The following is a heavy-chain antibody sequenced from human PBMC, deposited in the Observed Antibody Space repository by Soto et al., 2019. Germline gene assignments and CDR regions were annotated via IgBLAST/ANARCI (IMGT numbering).Heavy chain of an antibody. D-gene: IGHD3-3*01. V-gene: IGHV1-8*01. CDR3: ARGSITIFGVVIIRYMDV. Sequence: ASVKVSCKASGYTFTSYDINWVRQATGQGLEWMGWMNPNSGNTGYAQKFQGRVTMTRNTSISTAYVELSSLRSEDTAVYYCARGSITIFGVVIIRYMDVWGKGTTVTVSS. CDR2: MNPNSGNT. J-gene: IGHJ6*03. CDR1: GYTFTSYD.